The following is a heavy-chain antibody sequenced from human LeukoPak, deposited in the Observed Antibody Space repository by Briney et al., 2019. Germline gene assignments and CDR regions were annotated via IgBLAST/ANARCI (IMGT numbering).Heavy chain of an antibody. CDR3: ARGGLTIFGVVNYMDV. CDR2: IGGSNTNT. V-gene: IGHV3-23*01. Sequence: GGTLRLSCATSGLTFSNSGMCWVRQAPGKGLEWVSSIGGSNTNTYYADSVKGRFTISRDNSKSTVSLQMNSLRAEDTALYYCARGGLTIFGVVNYMDVWGKGTTVTVSS. J-gene: IGHJ6*03. CDR1: GLTFSNSG. D-gene: IGHD3-3*01.